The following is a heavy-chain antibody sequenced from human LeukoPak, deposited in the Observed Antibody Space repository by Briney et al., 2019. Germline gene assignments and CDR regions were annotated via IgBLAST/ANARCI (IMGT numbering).Heavy chain of an antibody. CDR3: AKDSGGLIEVAGLDY. CDR2: MSWYSGSI. J-gene: IGHJ4*02. D-gene: IGHD6-19*01. CDR1: GFTFDDYA. V-gene: IGHV3-9*01. Sequence: GGSLRLSCAASGFTFDDYAMHWLRQAPGKGLEWVSGMSWYSGSIGYADSVKGRFTISRDNAKNSLYLQMNSLRAEDTALYYCAKDSGGLIEVAGLDYWGQGTLVTVSS.